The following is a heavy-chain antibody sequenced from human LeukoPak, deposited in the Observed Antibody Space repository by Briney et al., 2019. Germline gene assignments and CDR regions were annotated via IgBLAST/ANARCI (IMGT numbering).Heavy chain of an antibody. Sequence: KTSETLSLTCAVYGGSFSGYYWSWIRQSPGKGLERIGELNQSGITNYNPSLKTRVIISVDTSKNQLSLKLRSVTAADTAMYYCARDDRRYCSGGTCYSRDYWGQGTLVTVSS. J-gene: IGHJ4*02. CDR2: LNQSGIT. CDR3: ARDDRRYCSGGTCYSRDY. D-gene: IGHD2-15*01. CDR1: GGSFSGYY. V-gene: IGHV4-34*01.